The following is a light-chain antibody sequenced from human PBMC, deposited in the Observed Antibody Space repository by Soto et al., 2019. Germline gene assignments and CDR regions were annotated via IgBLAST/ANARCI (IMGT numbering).Light chain of an antibody. Sequence: SYELTQPPSVPVSPGQTASITCSGDKLGDKYGCWYQQKPGQSPVLVIYQDNKRPSGIPERFSGSNSGNTATLTISGTQAMDEADYYCQAWDSVTAWVFGGGTKLTVL. J-gene: IGLJ3*02. V-gene: IGLV3-1*01. CDR2: QDN. CDR1: KLGDKY. CDR3: QAWDSVTAWV.